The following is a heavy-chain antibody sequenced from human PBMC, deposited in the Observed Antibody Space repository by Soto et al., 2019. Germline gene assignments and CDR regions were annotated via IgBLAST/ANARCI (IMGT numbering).Heavy chain of an antibody. J-gene: IGHJ4*02. CDR1: GFTFSNYW. V-gene: IGHV3-7*03. CDR2: IKEEGSEK. Sequence: EVQLVESGGGLVQPGGSLRLSCAASGFTFSNYWMSWVRQVPGKGLAWVSNIKEEGSEKYKVDSVKGRFTISRDNAKNSVHLQTNSQRDEDTAVYYFVRFSILVSGRGRGAFFDSWGQGTPVTVSS. CDR3: VRFSILVSGRGRGAFFDS. D-gene: IGHD2-15*01.